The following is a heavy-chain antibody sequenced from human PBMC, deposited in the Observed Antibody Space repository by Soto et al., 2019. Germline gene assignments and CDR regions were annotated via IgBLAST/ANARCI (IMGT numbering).Heavy chain of an antibody. D-gene: IGHD5-12*01. CDR2: ISAYNGNT. CDR3: ARYIASERWLQFEAFDI. J-gene: IGHJ3*02. CDR1: GYTFTSYG. V-gene: IGHV1-18*04. Sequence: QVQLVQSGAEVKKPGASVKVSCKASGYTFTSYGISWVRQAPGQGLEWMGWISAYNGNTNYAQKLQGRVTMTTDTSTSTAYMELRSLRSDDTAVYYCARYIASERWLQFEAFDIWGQGTMVTVSS.